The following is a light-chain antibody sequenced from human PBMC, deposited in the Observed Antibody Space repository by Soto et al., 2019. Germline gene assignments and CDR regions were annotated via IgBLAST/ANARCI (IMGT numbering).Light chain of an antibody. V-gene: IGLV2-11*01. CDR2: DVS. CDR1: SSDVGGYNY. J-gene: IGLJ1*01. CDR3: CSYAGGTYV. Sequence: QSALTQPRSVSGSPGRSVTISCTGTSSDVGGYNYVSWYQQRPGKAPKLMVYDVSKRPSGVPDRFSGSKSGNTASLTISGLQAEDEADYYCCSYAGGTYVFGSGTKLTVL.